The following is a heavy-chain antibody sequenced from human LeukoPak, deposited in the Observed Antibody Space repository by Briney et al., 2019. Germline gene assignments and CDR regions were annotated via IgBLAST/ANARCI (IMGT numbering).Heavy chain of an antibody. Sequence: SETLSLTCTVSGGSISSYYWSWIRQPPGKELEWIGYIYESGSTDYNPSLRSRVTISRDTSKNQVSLKLTSVTTADTAVYYCASNTGTVFDYWGQGALVTVSS. J-gene: IGHJ4*02. CDR3: ASNTGTVFDY. CDR1: GGSISSYY. CDR2: IYESGST. D-gene: IGHD7-27*01. V-gene: IGHV4-59*01.